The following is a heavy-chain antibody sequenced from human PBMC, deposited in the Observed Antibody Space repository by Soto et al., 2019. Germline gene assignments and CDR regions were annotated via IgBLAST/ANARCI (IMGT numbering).Heavy chain of an antibody. V-gene: IGHV3-21*01. Sequence: VGSLRLSCEASGFTFSRDSMNWVRQVPGKGLEWVASISSGSSDTWYADSVKGRFIISRDNAQNSLFLQMNTLRPEDTAMYYCARVDYWGPGTQVTVSS. CDR1: GFTFSRDS. J-gene: IGHJ4*02. CDR3: ARVDY. CDR2: ISSGSSDT.